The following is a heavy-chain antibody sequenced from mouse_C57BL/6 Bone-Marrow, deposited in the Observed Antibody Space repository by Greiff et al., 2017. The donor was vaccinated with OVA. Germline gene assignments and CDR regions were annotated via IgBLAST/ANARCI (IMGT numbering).Heavy chain of an antibody. Sequence: EVKMVESGGGLVQPTGSLKLSCAASGFSFNTYAMNWVRQAPGKGLEWVARIRSKSNNYATYYADSVKDRFTISRDDSDIMLYLQMNNLKTEDTAMYYCVRQGGLRYFDYWGQGTTLTVSS. CDR3: VRQGGLRYFDY. CDR1: GFSFNTYA. D-gene: IGHD1-1*01. CDR2: IRSKSNNYAT. J-gene: IGHJ2*01. V-gene: IGHV10-1*01.